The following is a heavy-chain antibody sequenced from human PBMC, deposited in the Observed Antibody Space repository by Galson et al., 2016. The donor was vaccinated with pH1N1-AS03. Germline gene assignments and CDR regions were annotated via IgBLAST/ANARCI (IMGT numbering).Heavy chain of an antibody. CDR1: GLSITKGFR. V-gene: IGHV4-38-2*02. Sequence: SETLSLTCTVSGLSITKGFRWAWIRQSPAKGLEWIGNVYQSGTTYYNPSLKRRVTISVDTSKDQFSLKLTSVTAADTATYFCARDHGNNRPFDMWGPGSLVVVSS. J-gene: IGHJ4*01. CDR3: ARDHGNNRPFDM. D-gene: IGHD5-24*01. CDR2: VYQSGTT.